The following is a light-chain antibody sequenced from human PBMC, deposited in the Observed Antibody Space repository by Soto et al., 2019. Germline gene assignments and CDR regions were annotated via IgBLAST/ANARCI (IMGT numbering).Light chain of an antibody. CDR2: DAS. CDR1: QSISSW. J-gene: IGKJ1*01. Sequence: DIQMTQSPSTLPASVGDRVTITCRASQSISSWLAWYQQKPGKAPKLLIYDASSLESGVPSRFSGSGSGTEFTLTISSLQPDDFATYYCQQYNSYLTFGQGTKVDIK. CDR3: QQYNSYLT. V-gene: IGKV1-5*01.